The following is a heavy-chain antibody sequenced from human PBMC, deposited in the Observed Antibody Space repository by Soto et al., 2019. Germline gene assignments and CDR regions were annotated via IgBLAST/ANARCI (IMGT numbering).Heavy chain of an antibody. D-gene: IGHD3-9*01. CDR3: VRDRDWAFDI. CDR1: GYALRDYS. J-gene: IGHJ3*02. CDR2: TGTRRKYT. Sequence: GGSLRLSCAASGYALRDYSMNWVRQAPGKGLEWVSYTGTRRKYTFYADSVRGRFTISRDDARNSVYLQLNSLRDEDTAVYYCVRDRDWAFDIWGQGAMVT. V-gene: IGHV3-48*02.